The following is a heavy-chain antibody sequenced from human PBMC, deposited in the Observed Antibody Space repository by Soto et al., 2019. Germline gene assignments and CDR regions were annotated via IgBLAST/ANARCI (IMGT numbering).Heavy chain of an antibody. CDR1: GFTFINYA. V-gene: IGHV3-23*01. CDR3: ARKILGSTTRPDYWYFDL. Sequence: EVQLLESGGGLVQPGGSLRLSCAGSGFTFINYAMNWVRKAPGKGLEWVSSISGGVAAAFFGDSVRGRFTLSRDNSKNTVPLQMNSLGVGDTAVYYVARKILGSTTRPDYWYFDLWGRGTLVTVSS. D-gene: IGHD7-27*01. CDR2: ISGGVAAA. J-gene: IGHJ2*01.